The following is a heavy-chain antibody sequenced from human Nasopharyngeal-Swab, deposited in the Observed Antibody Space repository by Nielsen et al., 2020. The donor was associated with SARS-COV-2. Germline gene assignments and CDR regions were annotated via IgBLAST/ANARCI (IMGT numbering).Heavy chain of an antibody. V-gene: IGHV3-48*03. CDR2: ISGSGSTI. J-gene: IGHJ4*02. CDR3: ARDRGGLLWFGELPTYFDY. D-gene: IGHD3-10*01. Sequence: WIRQPPGKGLEWVSYISGSGSTIYYADSVKGRFTISRDNAKNSLYLQMNSLRAEDTAVYYCARDRGGLLWFGELPTYFDYWGQGTLVTVSS.